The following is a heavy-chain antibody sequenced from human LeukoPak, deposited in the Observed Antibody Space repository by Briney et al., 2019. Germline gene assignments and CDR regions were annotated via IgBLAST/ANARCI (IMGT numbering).Heavy chain of an antibody. J-gene: IGHJ5*02. Sequence: GGSLRLSCAASGFTFSSYWMHWVRQAPGRGLVWVSRINSDGSSTSYADSVKGRFTISRDNAKKTLYLQMNSLRAEDTAVYYCYGGSGTDANWFDPWGQGTLVTVSS. CDR1: GFTFSSYW. CDR3: YGGSGTDANWFDP. D-gene: IGHD4-23*01. V-gene: IGHV3-74*01. CDR2: INSDGSST.